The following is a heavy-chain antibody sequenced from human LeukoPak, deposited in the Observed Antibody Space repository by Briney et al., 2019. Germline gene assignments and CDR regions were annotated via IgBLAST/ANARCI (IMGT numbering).Heavy chain of an antibody. V-gene: IGHV3-64D*09. CDR2: ISSNGGTT. Sequence: GGSLRLSRSASGFTFSTSAMHWVRQAPGKGLEYVSAISSNGGTTNYADSVKGRFTISRDNSKNTVHLQMSSLTAEDTAVYYCVGVRWFGGSNWFDPWGQGTLVTVSS. D-gene: IGHD3-10*01. CDR1: GFTFSTSA. CDR3: VGVRWFGGSNWFDP. J-gene: IGHJ5*02.